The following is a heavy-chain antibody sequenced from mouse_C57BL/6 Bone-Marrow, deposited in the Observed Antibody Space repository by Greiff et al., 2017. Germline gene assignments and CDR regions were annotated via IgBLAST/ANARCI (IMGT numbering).Heavy chain of an antibody. J-gene: IGHJ3*01. D-gene: IGHD3-3*01. V-gene: IGHV1-62-2*01. CDR1: GYTFTEYT. Sequence: VKLQESGAELVKPGASVKLSCKASGYTFTEYTIHWVKQRSGQGLEWIGWFYPGSGSTKYNEKFKGKDTLTADKSSSTVYMELSRVTSEDSAVYFCERHEDEGGFGHGFAYWGQGTLVTVSA. CDR3: ERHEDEGGFGHGFAY. CDR2: FYPGSGST.